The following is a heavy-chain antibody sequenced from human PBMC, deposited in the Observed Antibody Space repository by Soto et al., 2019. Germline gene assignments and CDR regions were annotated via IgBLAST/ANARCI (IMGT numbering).Heavy chain of an antibody. Sequence: SETLSLTCTVSGGSISSYYWSWIRQPPGKGLEWIGYIYYSGSTNYNPSLKSRVTISVDTSKNQFSLKLSSVTAADTAVYYCARRKYQLLSGYYYYYMDVWGKGTTVTVSS. V-gene: IGHV4-59*08. CDR3: ARRKYQLLSGYYYYYMDV. J-gene: IGHJ6*03. CDR1: GGSISSYY. D-gene: IGHD2-2*01. CDR2: IYYSGST.